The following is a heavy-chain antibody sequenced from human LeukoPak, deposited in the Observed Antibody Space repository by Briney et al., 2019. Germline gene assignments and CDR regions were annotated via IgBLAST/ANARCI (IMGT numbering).Heavy chain of an antibody. D-gene: IGHD4/OR15-4a*01. J-gene: IGHJ4*02. CDR3: AKDRHPRFSGGANCYSDY. CDR2: IRYDGNNK. CDR1: GFTSSDYY. V-gene: IGHV3-30*02. Sequence: PGGSLRLSCTVSGFTSSDYYMSWVRQAPGKGLEWMAFIRYDGNNKYYAESVKGRFTISRDNSKNTLYLQMDSLRPEDTAVYFCAKDRHPRFSGGANCYSDYWGQGTLVTVSS.